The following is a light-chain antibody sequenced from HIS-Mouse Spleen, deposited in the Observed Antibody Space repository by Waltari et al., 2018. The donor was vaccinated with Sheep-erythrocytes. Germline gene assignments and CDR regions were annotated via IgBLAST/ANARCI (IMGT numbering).Light chain of an antibody. Sequence: QPALPQLPPASGLPGQPATSSCTGTTSDVGGNNNVSWYQQHPGKAPKLMIYEASKRPSGVPDRFSGSKSGNTASLTVSGLQAEDEADYYCSSYAGSNNWVFGGGTKLTVL. CDR2: EAS. CDR1: TSDVGGNNN. J-gene: IGLJ3*02. CDR3: SSYAGSNNWV. V-gene: IGLV2-8*01.